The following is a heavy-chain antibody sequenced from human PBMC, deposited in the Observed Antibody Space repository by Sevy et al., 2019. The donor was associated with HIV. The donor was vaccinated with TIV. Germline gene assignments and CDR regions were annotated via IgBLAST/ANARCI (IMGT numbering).Heavy chain of an antibody. J-gene: IGHJ4*02. Sequence: GGCLRLSCAASGFAFYDYSMSWIRQAPGKGLEWVATLSFGCGKINYADSVKGRFTISRDNSKNSFYLQMDNLRVEDTALYYCGREGCTRPHDYWGQGTLVTVSS. CDR3: GREGCTRPHDY. V-gene: IGHV3-23*01. CDR1: GFAFYDYS. D-gene: IGHD2-8*01. CDR2: LSFGCGKI.